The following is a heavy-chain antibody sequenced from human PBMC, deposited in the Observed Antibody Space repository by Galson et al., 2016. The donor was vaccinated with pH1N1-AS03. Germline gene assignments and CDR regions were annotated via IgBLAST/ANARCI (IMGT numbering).Heavy chain of an antibody. J-gene: IGHJ6*02. CDR1: GYTFTSYA. V-gene: IGHV1-3*01. CDR3: ARDRGSGYDLFDYYYGMDV. CDR2: INAGNGNT. D-gene: IGHD5-12*01. Sequence: SVKVSCKASGYTFTSYAMHWVRQAPGQRLEWMGWINAGNGNTKYSQKFQGRVTITRDTSAGTAYMELSSLRSEDTAVYYCARDRGSGYDLFDYYYGMDVWGQGTTVTVSS.